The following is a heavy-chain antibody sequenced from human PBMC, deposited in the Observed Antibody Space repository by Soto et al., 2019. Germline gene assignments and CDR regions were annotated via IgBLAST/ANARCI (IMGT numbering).Heavy chain of an antibody. V-gene: IGHV2-5*02. Sequence: SGPTLVNPTQTLTLTCTFSGFSLSTSGVGVGWIRQPPGKALEWLALIYWDDDKRYSPSLKSRLTITKDTSKNQVVLTMTNMDPVDTATYYCAHQAGYCSGGSCYSRYFDYWGQGTLVTVSS. CDR3: AHQAGYCSGGSCYSRYFDY. CDR1: GFSLSTSGVG. J-gene: IGHJ4*02. D-gene: IGHD2-15*01. CDR2: IYWDDDK.